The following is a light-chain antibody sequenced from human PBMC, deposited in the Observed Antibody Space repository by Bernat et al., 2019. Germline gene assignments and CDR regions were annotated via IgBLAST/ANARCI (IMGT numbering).Light chain of an antibody. CDR1: QSVSDNY. CDR3: QQYGKSPPEA. Sequence: EIGLPQSPGTLSLSPGERATLSCRASQSVSDNYLAWYQQKPGQAPRRLIYAASSRATGVPDRFSGSGSGTDLTLTISRLEPEDCAVYYCQQYGKSPPEAFGQGTKVAI. CDR2: AAS. V-gene: IGKV3-20*01. J-gene: IGKJ1*01.